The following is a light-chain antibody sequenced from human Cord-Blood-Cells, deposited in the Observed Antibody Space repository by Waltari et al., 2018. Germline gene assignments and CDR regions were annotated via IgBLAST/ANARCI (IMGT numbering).Light chain of an antibody. V-gene: IGLV2-14*01. J-gene: IGLJ2*01. Sequence: QSALTQPASVSGSPGQSITISCTGTSSDVGGYNYVSWYQQHPGKAPTLMIYDVSKRPSGVSNRFSGSKSGNTASLTISGLQAEDEADYYCSSYTSSSTLEVFGGGTKLTVL. CDR1: SSDVGGYNY. CDR3: SSYTSSSTLEV. CDR2: DVS.